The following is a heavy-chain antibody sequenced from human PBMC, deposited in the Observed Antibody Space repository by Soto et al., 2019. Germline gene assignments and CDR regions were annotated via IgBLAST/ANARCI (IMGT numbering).Heavy chain of an antibody. CDR2: ISAYNGNI. D-gene: IGHD6-13*01. CDR3: AKDPITAAGYNWFDP. V-gene: IGHV1-18*04. J-gene: IGHJ5*02. CDR1: GYSFTTNG. Sequence: VKVSCKASGYSFTTNGITWVRQAPGQGLEWMGWISAYNGNIKYAQKFQGRVSMTTDTSTSTAYMELRSLSSDDTAVYFCAKDPITAAGYNWFDPWGQGTLVTVSS.